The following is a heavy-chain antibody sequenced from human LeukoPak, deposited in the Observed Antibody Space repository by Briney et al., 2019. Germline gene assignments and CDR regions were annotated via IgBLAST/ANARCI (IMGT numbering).Heavy chain of an antibody. D-gene: IGHD3-22*01. CDR2: IKSKTDGGTT. CDR1: GLTFSNAW. V-gene: IGHV3-15*07. CDR3: TTIISPYDSSGYYYYFDY. J-gene: IGHJ4*02. Sequence: GGSLRLSCAASGLTFSNAWMNWVRQAPGKGLEWVGRIKSKTDGGTTDYAAPVKGRFTISRDDSKNTLYLQMNSLKTEDTAVYYCTTIISPYDSSGYYYYFDYWGQGTLVTVSS.